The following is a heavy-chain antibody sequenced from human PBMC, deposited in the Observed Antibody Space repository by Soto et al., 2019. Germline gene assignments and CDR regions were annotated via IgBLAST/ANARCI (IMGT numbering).Heavy chain of an antibody. CDR3: ARDRCNADSCYSGVWFDP. J-gene: IGHJ5*02. CDR2: INPDNGGT. V-gene: IGHV1-2*06. Sequence: ASVKVSCKASGYIFTDYYMHWVRQAPGQGPEWMGHINPDNGGTTYAQNFQGRVTMTRDTSLSTAYMTLSRLGSDDTAVYYCARDRCNADSCYSGVWFDPWGQGTQVTVSS. CDR1: GYIFTDYY. D-gene: IGHD2-15*01.